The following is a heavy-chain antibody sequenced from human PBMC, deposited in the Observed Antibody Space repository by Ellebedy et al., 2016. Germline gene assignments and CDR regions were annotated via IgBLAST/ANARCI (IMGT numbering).Heavy chain of an antibody. Sequence: SVKVSCXASGGTFSSYAISWVRQAPGQGLEWMGGIIPIFGTANYAQKFQGRVTITADESTSTAYMELSSLRSEDTAVYYCASPDTAGEANAFDIWGQGTMVTVSS. V-gene: IGHV1-69*13. D-gene: IGHD5-18*01. J-gene: IGHJ3*02. CDR2: IIPIFGTA. CDR1: GGTFSSYA. CDR3: ASPDTAGEANAFDI.